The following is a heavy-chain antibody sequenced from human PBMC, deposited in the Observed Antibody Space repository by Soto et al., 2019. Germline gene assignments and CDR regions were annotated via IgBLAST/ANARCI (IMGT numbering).Heavy chain of an antibody. CDR3: EREPQWENPLDT. CDR2: IYYSGST. J-gene: IGHJ4*02. Sequence: AGTXSLTGTFSVFSIVIYDLVWIGQPPGKGLEWIGYIYYSGSTNYNPSLKRRVTISVDTSKNQFSLKLSSVTAADTAVYYCEREPQWENPLDTWGQGTLVTVSS. V-gene: IGHV4-59*01. CDR1: VFSIVIYD. D-gene: IGHD1-26*01.